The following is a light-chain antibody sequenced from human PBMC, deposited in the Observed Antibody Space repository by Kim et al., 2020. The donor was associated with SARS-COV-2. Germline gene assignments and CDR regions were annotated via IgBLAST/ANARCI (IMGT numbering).Light chain of an antibody. V-gene: IGLV4-69*01. CDR3: QTWGTGWV. Sequence: QLVLTQSPSASASLGASVKLTCTLSSGHSNYAIAWHQQQPERDPRYLMKVNSDGTHIKGDGIPDRFSGSSSGAERYLTISSLQSEDESDYYCQTWGTGWVFGGGTKVTVL. CDR2: VNSDGTH. CDR1: SGHSNYA. J-gene: IGLJ3*02.